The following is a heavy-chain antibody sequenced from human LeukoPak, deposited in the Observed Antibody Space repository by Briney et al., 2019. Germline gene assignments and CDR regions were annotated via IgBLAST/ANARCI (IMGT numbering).Heavy chain of an antibody. D-gene: IGHD6-6*01. CDR3: ARGGMRVLAARPANNWFDP. CDR1: GYTFTGYY. CDR2: INPNSGGT. J-gene: IGHJ5*02. V-gene: IGHV1-2*02. Sequence: ASVKVSCKASGYTFTGYYTHWVRHAPGEGLEWMGWINPNSGGTNYAQKFQGRVTMTRDTPISKAYMELSRLRSNDTAVYYCARGGMRVLAARPANNWFDPWGQGTLVTVSS.